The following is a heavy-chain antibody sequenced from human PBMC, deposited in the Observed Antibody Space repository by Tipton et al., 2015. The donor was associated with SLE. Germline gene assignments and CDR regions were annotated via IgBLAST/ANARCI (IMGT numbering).Heavy chain of an antibody. CDR2: IYHSGST. CDR1: GGSISSGGYS. J-gene: IGHJ4*02. CDR3: ARDLASLDY. V-gene: IGHV4-30-2*01. Sequence: TLSLTCAVSGGSISSGGYSWSWIRQPPGKGLEWIGYIYHSGSTYYNPSLKSRVTISVDTSKNQFSLKLSSVTAADTAIYYCARDLASLDYWGQGTLVTVSS.